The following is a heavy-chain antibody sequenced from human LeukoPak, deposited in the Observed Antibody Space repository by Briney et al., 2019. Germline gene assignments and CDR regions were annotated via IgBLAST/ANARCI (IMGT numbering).Heavy chain of an antibody. CDR1: GFTFSSYS. V-gene: IGHV3-21*01. Sequence: PGGSLRLSCAASGFTFSSYSMNWVRQAPGKGLEWVSSISSSSSYIYYADSVKGRFTISRDNAKNSLYLQMNSQRAEDTAVYYCAREVAAAGTDYWGQGTLVTVSS. CDR2: ISSSSSYI. CDR3: AREVAAAGTDY. D-gene: IGHD6-13*01. J-gene: IGHJ4*02.